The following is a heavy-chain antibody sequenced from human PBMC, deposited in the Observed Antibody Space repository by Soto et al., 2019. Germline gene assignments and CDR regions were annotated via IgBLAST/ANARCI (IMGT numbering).Heavy chain of an antibody. CDR2: IYYIGST. V-gene: IGHV4-59*08. D-gene: IGHD2-15*01. CDR3: ARRGTVVDDWFEP. CDR1: GGSISSYY. Sequence: SETLSLTCTVSGGSISSYYWSWIRQPPGKGLECIGNIYYIGSTNYNPSLKSRVTISVETSKNQFSLKLSSVTAADTAVYYCARRGTVVDDWFEPWGQGTLVTVSS. J-gene: IGHJ5*02.